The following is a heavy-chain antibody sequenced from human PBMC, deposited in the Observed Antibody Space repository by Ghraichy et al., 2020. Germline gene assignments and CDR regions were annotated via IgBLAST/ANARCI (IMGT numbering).Heavy chain of an antibody. J-gene: IGHJ4*02. D-gene: IGHD6-6*01. Sequence: GESLNISCAASGFTFSSYAMSWVRQAPGKGLEWVSGISGSGGSTYYADSVKGRFTISRDNSKNTLYLQMNSLRAEDTAVYYCAKNRWDSSSALDYWGQGTLVTVSS. CDR3: AKNRWDSSSALDY. CDR2: ISGSGGST. CDR1: GFTFSSYA. V-gene: IGHV3-23*01.